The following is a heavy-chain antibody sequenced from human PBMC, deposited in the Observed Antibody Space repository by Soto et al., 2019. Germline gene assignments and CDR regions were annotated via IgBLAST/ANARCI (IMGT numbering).Heavy chain of an antibody. Sequence: VGSLRLSCAASGFTFSSYEMNWVRQAPVKVLEWVSYISSSGSTIYYADSVKGRFTISRDNAKNSLYLQMNSLRAEDTAVYYCAGESIAARPSHYFDYWGQGTLVTVS. D-gene: IGHD6-6*01. J-gene: IGHJ4*02. CDR2: ISSSGSTI. CDR3: AGESIAARPSHYFDY. CDR1: GFTFSSYE. V-gene: IGHV3-48*03.